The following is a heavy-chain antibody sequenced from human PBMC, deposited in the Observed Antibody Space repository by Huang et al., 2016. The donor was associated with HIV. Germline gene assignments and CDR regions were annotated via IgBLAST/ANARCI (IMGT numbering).Heavy chain of an antibody. CDR3: ARHGRVAGHYYNNMDV. J-gene: IGHJ6*02. D-gene: IGHD6-19*01. CDR2: IDYSGNT. V-gene: IGHV4-39*01. Sequence: LQLQESGPGLVKSSETLSLICTVSGGSISSSSYYWGWIRQPPGKGPEWLGSIDYSGNTYYNPPLKSRVTISVDTSKNQFSLKVNSVTAADTAVYYCARHGRVAGHYYNNMDVWGRGTTVTVSS. CDR1: GGSISSSSYY.